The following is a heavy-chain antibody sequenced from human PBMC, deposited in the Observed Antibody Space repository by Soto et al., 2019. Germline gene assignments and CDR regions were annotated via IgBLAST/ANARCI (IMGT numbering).Heavy chain of an antibody. Sequence: SETLSLTCTVSGGSISSGDYYWSWIRQPPGKGLEWIGYIYYSGSTYYNPSLKSRVTISVDTSKNQFSLKLSSVTAADTAVYYCARAIFWGPPDYYYYGMDVWGQGTTVTVSS. CDR3: ARAIFWGPPDYYYYGMDV. V-gene: IGHV4-30-4*01. CDR1: GGSISSGDYY. CDR2: IYYSGST. D-gene: IGHD3-9*01. J-gene: IGHJ6*02.